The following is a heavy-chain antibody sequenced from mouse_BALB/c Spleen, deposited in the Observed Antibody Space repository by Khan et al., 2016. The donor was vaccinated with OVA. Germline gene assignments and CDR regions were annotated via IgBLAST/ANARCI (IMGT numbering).Heavy chain of an antibody. J-gene: IGHJ3*01. CDR1: GFPFSNYA. Sequence: EVGRGGSGGGLVQPGGSLKLSCAASGFPFSNYAMSWVRQPPEKRLEWVASISSGGSTYYPDSVKGRFTISRDNARNILYLQMSSLRSEDTAMYYCARDYWFAYWGQGTLVTVSA. CDR3: ARDYWFAY. CDR2: ISSGGST. V-gene: IGHV5-6-5*01.